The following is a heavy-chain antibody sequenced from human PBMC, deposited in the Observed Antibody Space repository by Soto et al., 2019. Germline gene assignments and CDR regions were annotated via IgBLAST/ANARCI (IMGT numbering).Heavy chain of an antibody. CDR2: ISWNSGSI. Sequence: SLRLSCAASGFTCDDYGMHWVRQAPGKGLEWVSGISWNSGSIGYADSVKGRFTISRDNARNSLYLQMNSLRAEDTALYYCAKGDSDGCTHAACDTGGQGTMVTGS. V-gene: IGHV3-9*01. CDR3: AKGDSDGCTHAACDT. J-gene: IGHJ3*02. CDR1: GFTCDDYG. D-gene: IGHD6-19*01.